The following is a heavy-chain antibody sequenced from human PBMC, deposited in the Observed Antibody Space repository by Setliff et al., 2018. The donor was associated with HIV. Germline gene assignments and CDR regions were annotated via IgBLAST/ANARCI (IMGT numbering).Heavy chain of an antibody. V-gene: IGHV5-51*01. Sequence: GASLKISCQASGYSFTTLWIAWVRQMPGKGLEWMGMVFPDDSDTRYSPSFQGQVSMSADKSINTAYLQWSSLKASDTAVYYCARSMGFKATTRLDFWGPGTPVTVSS. J-gene: IGHJ4*02. CDR3: ARSMGFKATTRLDF. CDR2: VFPDDSDT. CDR1: GYSFTTLW. D-gene: IGHD3-10*01.